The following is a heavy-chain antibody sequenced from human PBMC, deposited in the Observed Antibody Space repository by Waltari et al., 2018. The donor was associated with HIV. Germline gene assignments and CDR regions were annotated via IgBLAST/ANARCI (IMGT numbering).Heavy chain of an antibody. CDR2: VYPDAPDT. CDR1: GYNFNNFW. V-gene: IGHV5-51*01. Sequence: EVHLVQSGAQVKKPGASLKISCKTAGYNFNNFWIGWVRKVPGKGVEWMGIVYPDAPDTSYSPSYKDQVTISGDTSINTAYLQWSSLSASDTAMYYCARCYGTVMGAIEIWGQGTMVIVSS. D-gene: IGHD2-8*01. J-gene: IGHJ3*02. CDR3: ARCYGTVMGAIEI.